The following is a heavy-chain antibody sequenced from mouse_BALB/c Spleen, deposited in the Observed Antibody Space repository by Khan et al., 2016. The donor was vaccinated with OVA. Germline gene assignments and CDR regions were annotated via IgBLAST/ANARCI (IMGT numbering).Heavy chain of an antibody. V-gene: IGHV1-7*01. CDR2: INPTTGYT. CDR3: TRDRIDY. Sequence: VQLQQSGAELVKPGASVKLSCKASGYTFTSFWMHWVKQRPGQGLEWIGYINPTTGYTDYNEKFKDRATLSADKSSSTAYIQLSSLTSEDAAVYCCTRDRIDYWGQGTTLTVSS. CDR1: GYTFTSFW. J-gene: IGHJ2*01.